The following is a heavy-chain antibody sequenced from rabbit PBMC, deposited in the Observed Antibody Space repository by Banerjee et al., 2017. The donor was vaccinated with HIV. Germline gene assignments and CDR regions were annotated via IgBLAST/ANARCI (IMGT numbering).Heavy chain of an antibody. V-gene: IGHV1S40*01. D-gene: IGHD4-1*01. Sequence: QSLEESGGDLVKPGASLTLTCTASGIDFSSSYYICWVRQAPGKGLEYIGCIYAGSRDTTYYASWAKGRFTISKTSSTTVTLQMTSLTAADTATYFCARDLAGVIGWNFGLWGQGTLVTVS. J-gene: IGHJ3*01. CDR3: ARDLAGVIGWNFGL. CDR1: GIDFSSSYY. CDR2: IYAGSRDTT.